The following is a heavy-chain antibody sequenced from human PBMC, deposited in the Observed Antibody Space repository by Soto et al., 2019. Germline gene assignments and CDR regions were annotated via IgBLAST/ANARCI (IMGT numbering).Heavy chain of an antibody. CDR2: ISGYNGKT. Sequence: QVQLVQSGAEVKKPGASVKVSCKSSGYTFSMSGISWVRQAPGQGLEWMGWISGYNGKTNYEQKFQDRVTMTTDTSKTMAYMELRSLRSDDTAVYYCAREGPRPYYYYGMDVWGQGTTVTVSS. V-gene: IGHV1-18*01. CDR1: GYTFSMSG. J-gene: IGHJ6*02. CDR3: AREGPRPYYYYGMDV.